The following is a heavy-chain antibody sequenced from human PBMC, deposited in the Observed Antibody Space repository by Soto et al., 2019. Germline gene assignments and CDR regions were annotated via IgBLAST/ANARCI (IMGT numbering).Heavy chain of an antibody. D-gene: IGHD2-21*01. CDR1: GYTFTSYY. J-gene: IGHJ4*02. V-gene: IGHV1-46*03. CDR2: INPSGGST. Sequence: QVQLVQSGAEVKKPGASEKVSCKASGYTFTSYYMHWVRQAPGQGLEWMGIINPSGGSTSYAQKFQGRVTMTRDTSTSTVYMELSSLRSEDTAVYYCARAGGGDLAFDYWGQGTLVTVSS. CDR3: ARAGGGDLAFDY.